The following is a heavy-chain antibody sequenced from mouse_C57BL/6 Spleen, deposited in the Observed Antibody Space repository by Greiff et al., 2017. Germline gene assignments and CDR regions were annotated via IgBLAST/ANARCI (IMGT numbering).Heavy chain of an antibody. Sequence: QVHVKQPGAELVMPGASVKLSCKASGYTFTSYWMHWVKQRPGQGLEWIGEIDPSDSYTNYNQKFKGKSTLTVDKSSSTAYMQLSSLTSEDSAVYYCARYYGSSGFDYWGQGTTLTVSS. CDR3: ARYYGSSGFDY. CDR2: IDPSDSYT. V-gene: IGHV1-69*01. J-gene: IGHJ2*01. D-gene: IGHD1-1*01. CDR1: GYTFTSYW.